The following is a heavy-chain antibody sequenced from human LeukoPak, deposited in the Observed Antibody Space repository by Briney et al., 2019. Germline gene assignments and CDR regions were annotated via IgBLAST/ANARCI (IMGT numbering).Heavy chain of an antibody. CDR3: ARESGLWPKYNYGMDV. Sequence: SETLSLTCTVSGGSISSYYWSWIRQPPGKGLEWIGYVYYSGRTNYNPSLKSRVTMSVDTSKNQFSLKLSSLTAADTAVYYCARESGLWPKYNYGMDVWGQGTTVTVSS. D-gene: IGHD5-18*01. CDR2: VYYSGRT. J-gene: IGHJ6*02. V-gene: IGHV4-59*12. CDR1: GGSISSYY.